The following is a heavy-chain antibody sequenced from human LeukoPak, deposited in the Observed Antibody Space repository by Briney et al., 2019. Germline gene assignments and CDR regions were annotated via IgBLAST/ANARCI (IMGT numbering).Heavy chain of an antibody. CDR3: TRGDIVVVLAAMHYYYYGMDV. V-gene: IGHV3-49*04. CDR2: IRSKAYGGTT. Sequence: GGSLRLSCTASGFTFGDYAMSWVRQAPGKGLEWVGFIRSKAYGGTTEYAASVKGRFTISRDDSKSIAYLQMNSLKTEDTAVYYCTRGDIVVVLAAMHYYYYGMDVWGKGTTVTVSS. J-gene: IGHJ6*04. CDR1: GFTFGDYA. D-gene: IGHD2-2*01.